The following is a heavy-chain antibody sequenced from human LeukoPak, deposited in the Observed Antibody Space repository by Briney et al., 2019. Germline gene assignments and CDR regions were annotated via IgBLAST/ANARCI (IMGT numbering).Heavy chain of an antibody. J-gene: IGHJ4*02. CDR2: IYYSGST. D-gene: IGHD1-26*01. CDR1: GGSISSYY. Sequence: SETLSLTCTVSGGSISSYYWSWTRQPPGKGLEWIGYIYYSGSTNYNPSLKSRVTISVDTSKNQFSLKLSSVTAADTAVYYCARAGVWPIAKFDYWGQGTLVTVSS. V-gene: IGHV4-59*01. CDR3: ARAGVWPIAKFDY.